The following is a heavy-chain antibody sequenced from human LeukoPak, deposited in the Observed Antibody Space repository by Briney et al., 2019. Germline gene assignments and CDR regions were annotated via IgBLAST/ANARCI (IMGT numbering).Heavy chain of an antibody. V-gene: IGHV4-4*07. Sequence: KPSETLSLTCTVSGGSISSYYWSWIRQPAGKGLEWIGRIYTSGSTNYNPSLKSRVTISVDTSKKQFSLKLSSVTAADTAVYYCARASMGYSSSWYFDYWGQGTLVTVSS. CDR2: IYTSGST. CDR3: ARASMGYSSSWYFDY. D-gene: IGHD6-13*01. J-gene: IGHJ4*02. CDR1: GGSISSYY.